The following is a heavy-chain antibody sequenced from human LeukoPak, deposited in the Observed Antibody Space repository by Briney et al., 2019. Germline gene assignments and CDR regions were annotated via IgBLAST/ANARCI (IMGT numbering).Heavy chain of an antibody. Sequence: PGGSLRLSCAASGFTFSSYAMSWVRQAPGKGLEWVSAISGSGGSTYYADSVKGRFTISRDNSKNTLYLQMNSLRAEDTAVYYCAKGRYCSSTSCYQVWFDPCGQGTLVTVSS. J-gene: IGHJ5*02. CDR2: ISGSGGST. D-gene: IGHD2-2*01. V-gene: IGHV3-23*01. CDR1: GFTFSSYA. CDR3: AKGRYCSSTSCYQVWFDP.